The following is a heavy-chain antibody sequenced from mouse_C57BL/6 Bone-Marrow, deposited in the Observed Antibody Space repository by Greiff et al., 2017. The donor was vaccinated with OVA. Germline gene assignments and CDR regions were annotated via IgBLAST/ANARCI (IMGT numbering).Heavy chain of an antibody. CDR1: GFTFSSYT. CDR3: ARRDYYGSPGV. CDR2: ISGGGGNT. J-gene: IGHJ1*03. Sequence: DVKLVESGGGLVKPGGSLKLSCAASGFTFSSYTMSWVRQTPEKRLEWVATISGGGGNTYYPDSVKGRFTISRDNAKNTLYLQMSSLRSEDAALYSCARRDYYGSPGVWGTGTTVTVSS. V-gene: IGHV5-9*01. D-gene: IGHD1-1*01.